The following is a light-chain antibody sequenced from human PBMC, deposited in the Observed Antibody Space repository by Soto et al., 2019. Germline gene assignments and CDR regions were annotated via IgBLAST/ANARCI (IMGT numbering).Light chain of an antibody. Sequence: DVVMTQSPVSLAVSLGERATINCKSSQSLLYSSNNKNFLAWYQQKPGQPPKLLIYWASTRESGVPDRFSGSGSGTDVTLTISSLQAEDVAIYYCQQYYSTPLTFGGGTKVEIK. V-gene: IGKV4-1*01. CDR1: QSLLYSSNNKNF. CDR3: QQYYSTPLT. J-gene: IGKJ4*01. CDR2: WAS.